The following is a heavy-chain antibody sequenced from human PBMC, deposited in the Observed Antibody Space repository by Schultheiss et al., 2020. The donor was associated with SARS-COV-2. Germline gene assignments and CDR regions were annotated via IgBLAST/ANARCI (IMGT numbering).Heavy chain of an antibody. Sequence: GSLRLSCAASGFTFGRYAMHWVRQAPGKGLEWIGEINQSGGTNYNPSLKSRVKISVDTSKTQFSLNLRSVTAADTAVYYCARKRVGLGSWDNWFDPWGQGTQVTVSS. CDR1: GFTFGRYA. CDR2: INQSGGT. CDR3: ARKRVGLGSWDNWFDP. J-gene: IGHJ5*02. V-gene: IGHV4-34*01. D-gene: IGHD6-13*01.